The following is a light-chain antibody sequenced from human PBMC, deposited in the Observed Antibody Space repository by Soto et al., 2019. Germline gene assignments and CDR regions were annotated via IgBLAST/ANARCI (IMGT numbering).Light chain of an antibody. V-gene: IGKV1-27*01. CDR2: AAS. CDR1: QGISNY. CDR3: QKYTNVPT. J-gene: IGKJ4*01. Sequence: DIQMTQSPSSLSASVGDRVTITCRASQGISNYLAWYQQIPGKVPKLLISAASTLQSGVPSRFSGSGSGTDFTLTISILQPEDVATYYCQKYTNVPTFGGATKVEIQ.